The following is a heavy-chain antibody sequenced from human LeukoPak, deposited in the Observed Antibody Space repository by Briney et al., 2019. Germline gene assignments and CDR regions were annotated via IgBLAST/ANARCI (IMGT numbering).Heavy chain of an antibody. J-gene: IGHJ4*02. V-gene: IGHV3-15*01. CDR1: GFTFSDAW. Sequence: GGSLRLSCAASGFTFSDAWMNWVRLAPGKGLEWVGRIKSRNRGETVDYAAPVKCRFTISRDDSKTTVYLQMNSLKTEDTAIYYCTTDGSTTLSNTFDYWGQGTLVTVSS. CDR2: IKSRNRGETV. CDR3: TTDGSTTLSNTFDY. D-gene: IGHD1-26*01.